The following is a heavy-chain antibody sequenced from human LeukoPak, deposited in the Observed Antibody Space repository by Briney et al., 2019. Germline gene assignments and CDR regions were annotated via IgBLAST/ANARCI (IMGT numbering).Heavy chain of an antibody. CDR1: GFTFSSYS. CDR2: IKQDGSEK. V-gene: IGHV3-7*05. Sequence: GGSLRLSCAASGFTFSSYSMCWVRQAPGKGLEWVANIKQDGSEKYYVDSVKGRFTISRDNAKNSLYLQMNSLRAEDTAVYYCARLGGLDFWGQGTLVTVSS. CDR3: ARLGGLDF. J-gene: IGHJ4*02.